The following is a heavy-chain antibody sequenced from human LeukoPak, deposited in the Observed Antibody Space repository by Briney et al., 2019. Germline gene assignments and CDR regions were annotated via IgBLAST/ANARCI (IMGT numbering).Heavy chain of an antibody. CDR1: GGSISSGSYY. CDR2: IYTSGST. D-gene: IGHD6-19*01. Sequence: PSETLSLTCTVSGGSISSGSYYWSWIRQPAGKGLEWIGRIYTSGSTNYNPSLKSRVTISVDTSKNQFSLKLSSVTAADTAVYYCARDWWGSGWYGFDYWGQGTLVTVSS. V-gene: IGHV4-61*02. J-gene: IGHJ4*02. CDR3: ARDWWGSGWYGFDY.